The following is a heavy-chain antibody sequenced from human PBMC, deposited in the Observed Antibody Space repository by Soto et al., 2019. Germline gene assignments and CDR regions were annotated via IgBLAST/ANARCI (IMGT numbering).Heavy chain of an antibody. CDR3: ARDVRIAQLSDAFHI. Sequence: QVQLEQSGPEVKKPGASVKVSCKASGYTFTSSGISWVRQTPGQGLEWMGWISTYNGNTKYAQHLQGRVTMTTDTSTSTAYMELRSLRSDDTAGYYCARDVRIAQLSDAFHIWGQGAMVTVSS. CDR1: GYTFTSSG. CDR2: ISTYNGNT. V-gene: IGHV1-18*01. J-gene: IGHJ3*02. D-gene: IGHD1-1*01.